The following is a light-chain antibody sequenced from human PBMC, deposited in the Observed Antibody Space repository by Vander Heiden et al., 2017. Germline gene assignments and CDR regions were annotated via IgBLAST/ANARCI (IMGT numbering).Light chain of an antibody. V-gene: IGKV1-9*01. J-gene: IGKJ2*01. CDR1: QGISSY. CDR2: AAS. Sequence: DIQLTQSPSFLSASVGDRVTITCRASQGISSYLAWYQQKPGKAPKLLIYAASTLQSGVPSRFSGSGSGTEFTLTISSLQPADFATYHCQQLNSYPYTCGQGTKLXIK. CDR3: QQLNSYPYT.